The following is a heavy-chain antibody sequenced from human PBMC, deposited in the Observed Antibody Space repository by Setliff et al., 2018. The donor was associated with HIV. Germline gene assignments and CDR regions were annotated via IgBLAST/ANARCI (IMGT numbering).Heavy chain of an antibody. Sequence: PSETLSLTCTVSGGSISSHCWSWIRQSPGKALEWIGYIYYNGNTFYNQSLQSRVTISLDTSKNQFSLELRSVTAADTAVYYCARQVGEGKWYLDSWGHGTLVTVSS. V-gene: IGHV4-59*04. CDR2: IYYNGNT. CDR1: GGSISSHC. D-gene: IGHD1-26*01. J-gene: IGHJ4*01. CDR3: ARQVGEGKWYLDS.